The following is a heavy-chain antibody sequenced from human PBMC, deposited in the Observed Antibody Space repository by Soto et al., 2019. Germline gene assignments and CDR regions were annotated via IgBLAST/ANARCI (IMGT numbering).Heavy chain of an antibody. CDR1: GDSVSSPYY. CDR3: ARSAGWYAIHA. V-gene: IGHV4-4*02. Sequence: QVQLQESGPGLVKPSGTLSLTCAVSGDSVSSPYYWCWVHQSPGKGLEWIGEVFHTGTTSYNPSLRSRVTISMATSINQFFLELSSVAAANTAVYYCARSAGWYAIHAWGPGTLVIVSS. D-gene: IGHD6-19*01. J-gene: IGHJ5*02. CDR2: VFHTGTT.